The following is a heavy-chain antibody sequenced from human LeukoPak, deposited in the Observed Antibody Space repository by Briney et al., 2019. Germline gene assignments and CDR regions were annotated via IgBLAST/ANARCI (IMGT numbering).Heavy chain of an antibody. CDR1: GGSISSGSYY. CDR3: AGGDYYDSSGYWGYYFDY. V-gene: IGHV4-61*10. J-gene: IGHJ4*02. CDR2: IYYSGST. Sequence: SQTLSLTCTVSGGSISSGSYYWSWIRQPAGKGLEWIGYIYYSGSTNYNPSLKSRVTISVDTSKNRFSLKLSSVTAADTAVYYCAGGDYYDSSGYWGYYFDYWGQGTLVTVSS. D-gene: IGHD3-22*01.